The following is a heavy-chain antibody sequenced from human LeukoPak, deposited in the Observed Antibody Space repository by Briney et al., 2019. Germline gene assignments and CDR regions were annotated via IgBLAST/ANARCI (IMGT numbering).Heavy chain of an antibody. CDR2: INHSGST. CDR3: ARDHGYSSSWYSGFDP. CDR1: GGSFSGYY. J-gene: IGHJ5*02. D-gene: IGHD6-13*01. V-gene: IGHV4-34*01. Sequence: PSETLSLTCAVYGGSFSGYYWSWIRQPPGKGLEWIGEINHSGSTNYNPSLKSRVTISVDTSKNQFSLKLSSVTAADTAVYYCARDHGYSSSWYSGFDPWGQGTLVTVSS.